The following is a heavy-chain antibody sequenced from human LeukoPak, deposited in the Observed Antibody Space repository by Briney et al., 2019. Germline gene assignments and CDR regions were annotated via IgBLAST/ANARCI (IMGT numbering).Heavy chain of an antibody. CDR2: ISGDGGST. V-gene: IGHV3-43*02. CDR3: TKPAQSVALIDDY. CDR1: GFTFDDYA. Sequence: PGGSLRLPCAASGFTFDDYAMHWVRQAPGKGLEWVSLISGDGGSTYYADSVKGRFTISRDNSRNSLYLQMNSLRTEDTALYYCTKPAQSVALIDDYWGQGTLVTVSS. D-gene: IGHD2-15*01. J-gene: IGHJ4*02.